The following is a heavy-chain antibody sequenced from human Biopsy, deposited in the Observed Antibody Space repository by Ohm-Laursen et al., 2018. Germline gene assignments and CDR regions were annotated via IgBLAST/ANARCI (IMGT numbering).Heavy chain of an antibody. CDR1: GVSITAYY. D-gene: IGHD2-15*01. CDR3: ARMDCSGGSCHYYSYGMDV. J-gene: IGHJ6*02. Sequence: PGTLSLTCTVSGVSITAYYWSWIRQPPGKGLECIGNIHHSGSTNYNPSLKSRLTISVDTSKNQFSLKLSSVTAADTAVYYCARMDCSGGSCHYYSYGMDVWGRGTTVTVSS. CDR2: IHHSGST. V-gene: IGHV4-4*09.